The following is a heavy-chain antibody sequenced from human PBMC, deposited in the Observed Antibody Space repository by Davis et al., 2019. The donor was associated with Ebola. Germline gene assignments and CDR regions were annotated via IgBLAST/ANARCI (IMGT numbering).Heavy chain of an antibody. CDR3: ARGDVGNLHWFDP. J-gene: IGHJ5*02. Sequence: PSETLSLTCTVSGGSISSDYWSWIRQPPGKGLEWIGYIYYSESTKYNPSLKSRVTISLDTSKKQFSLKMTSVTAADTAVYYCARGDVGNLHWFDPWGQGTLVTVSS. D-gene: IGHD1-14*01. CDR2: IYYSEST. CDR1: GGSISSDY. V-gene: IGHV4-59*01.